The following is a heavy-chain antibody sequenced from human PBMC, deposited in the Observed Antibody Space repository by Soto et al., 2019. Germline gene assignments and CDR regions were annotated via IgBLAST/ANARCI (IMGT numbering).Heavy chain of an antibody. V-gene: IGHV4-34*01. D-gene: IGHD1-26*01. CDR1: GGSFTGYS. CDR2: INHSGSA. CDR3: ARGLFSENFYSGGWYFFDS. Sequence: QVQLQQWGAGLLKPSETLSLTCGVYGGSFTGYSWTWIRQSPRKGLEWIGQINHSGSAIYNPSLKSRITISLLTSNNQFSLDLSSVTAAATAVYYCARGLFSENFYSGGWYFFDSWGQGTLVTVSS. J-gene: IGHJ4*02.